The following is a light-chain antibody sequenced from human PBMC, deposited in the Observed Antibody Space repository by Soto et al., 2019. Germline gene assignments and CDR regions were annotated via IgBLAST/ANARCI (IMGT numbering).Light chain of an antibody. V-gene: IGLV1-51*01. CDR3: ETWDSSRRTGV. Sequence: QSVLTQPPSVSAAPGQRVTISCSGNTSNIGNNFVSWYQQLPGTAPKLLIYDNDKRPSGIPDRFSGSKSGTSATLGITGLQTGEEADNYGETWDSSRRTGVFGGGTKVTVL. CDR2: DND. CDR1: TSNIGNNF. J-gene: IGLJ2*01.